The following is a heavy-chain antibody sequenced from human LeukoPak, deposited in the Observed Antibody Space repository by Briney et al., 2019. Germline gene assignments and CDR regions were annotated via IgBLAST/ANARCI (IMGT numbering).Heavy chain of an antibody. CDR3: ARDFSNYAFDY. Sequence: PSQTLSLTCTVSGGSISSGGYYWSWIRQPPGKGLEWIGYIYHSGSTYYNPSLKSRVTISVDRSKNQFSLKLSSVTAADTAVYYCARDFSNYAFDYWGQGTLVTVSS. J-gene: IGHJ4*02. D-gene: IGHD4-11*01. CDR2: IYHSGST. CDR1: GGSISSGGYY. V-gene: IGHV4-30-2*01.